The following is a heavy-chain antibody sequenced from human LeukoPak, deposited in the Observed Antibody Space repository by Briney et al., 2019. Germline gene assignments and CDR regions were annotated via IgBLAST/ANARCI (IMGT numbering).Heavy chain of an antibody. Sequence: PGGSLRLYCAASGFTFSSYWMTWVRQAPGKGPEWLANINQDGGEKYYVDSVKGRFTISRDNAENSLYLQMNSLRAEDTAVYYCAGGPGPTTTTWLGYWGQGTLVTVSS. CDR2: INQDGGEK. D-gene: IGHD4-11*01. J-gene: IGHJ4*02. CDR3: AGGPGPTTTTWLGY. CDR1: GFTFSSYW. V-gene: IGHV3-7*01.